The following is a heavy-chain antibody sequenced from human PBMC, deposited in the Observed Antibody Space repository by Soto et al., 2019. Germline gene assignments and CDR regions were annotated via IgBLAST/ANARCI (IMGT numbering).Heavy chain of an antibody. Sequence: SETLSLTCTVSGGSISSGGYYWSWIRQHPGKGLEWIGYIYYSGSTYYNPSLKSRVTISVDTSKNQFSLKLSSVTAADTAVYYCARVTGQYGSGRYGMDVWGQGTTVTVSS. CDR3: ARVTGQYGSGRYGMDV. V-gene: IGHV4-31*03. D-gene: IGHD3-10*01. J-gene: IGHJ6*02. CDR2: IYYSGST. CDR1: GGSISSGGYY.